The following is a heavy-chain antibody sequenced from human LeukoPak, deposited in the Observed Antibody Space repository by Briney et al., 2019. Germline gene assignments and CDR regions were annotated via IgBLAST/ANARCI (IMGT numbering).Heavy chain of an antibody. J-gene: IGHJ6*03. V-gene: IGHV3-23*01. Sequence: GGSLRLSCAASGFTFGSCAMSWVRQAPGKGLEWVSSISISGGYTYYADSVKGRFTISRDNSKNTLYLQINSLRAEDTAVYYCATCGGGDYYYYYMDVWGKGTTVTVSS. CDR2: ISISGGYT. CDR3: ATCGGGDYYYYYMDV. D-gene: IGHD3-16*01. CDR1: GFTFGSCA.